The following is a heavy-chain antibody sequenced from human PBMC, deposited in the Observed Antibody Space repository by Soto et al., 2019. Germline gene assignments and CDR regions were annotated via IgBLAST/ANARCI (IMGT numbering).Heavy chain of an antibody. V-gene: IGHV5-10-1*01. CDR2: IDPSDSQT. J-gene: IGHJ4*02. Sequence: GESLKISCTGSGYSFAGYWITWVRQKPGKGLEWMGRIDPSDSQTYYSPSFRGHVTISVTKSITTVFLQWSSLRASDTAMYYCARQIYDSDTGPNFQYYFDSWGQGTPVTVS. CDR1: GYSFAGYW. D-gene: IGHD3-22*01. CDR3: ARQIYDSDTGPNFQYYFDS.